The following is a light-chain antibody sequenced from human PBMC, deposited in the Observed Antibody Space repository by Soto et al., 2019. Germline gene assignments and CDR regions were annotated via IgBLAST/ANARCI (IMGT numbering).Light chain of an antibody. CDR2: DAS. Sequence: DIQMTQSPSSLSASVGDRVTITCQASQDISNYLNWYQQKPGKAPKLLIYDASYLETGVPSRFSGSGSGTDFTFTISSLQPEDIATYYCQQYDNHPPYTFGQGTKLEIK. CDR1: QDISNY. V-gene: IGKV1-33*01. J-gene: IGKJ2*01. CDR3: QQYDNHPPYT.